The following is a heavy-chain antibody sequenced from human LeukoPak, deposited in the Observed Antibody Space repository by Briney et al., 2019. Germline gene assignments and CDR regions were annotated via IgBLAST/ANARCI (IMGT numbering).Heavy chain of an antibody. Sequence: GGSLRLSCAASGFTFSSYDMTWVRQAPGKGLEWVSGISGSGGYTRYADSVKGRFTISRDNSKNRLYLQMNSLRAEDTALYYCAKFGCSSTSRPFDSWGQGTPVTVSS. CDR3: AKFGCSSTSRPFDS. J-gene: IGHJ4*02. CDR1: GFTFSSYD. CDR2: ISGSGGYT. V-gene: IGHV3-23*01. D-gene: IGHD2-2*01.